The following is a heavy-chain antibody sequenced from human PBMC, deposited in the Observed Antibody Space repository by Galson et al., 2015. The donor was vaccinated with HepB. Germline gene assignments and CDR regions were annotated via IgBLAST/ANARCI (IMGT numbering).Heavy chain of an antibody. Sequence: SLRLSCAASGFTFSDYAMAWVRQAPGKGLEFVSAITASSGTTHYADSVKGRFIILRDNSKNTLYLHLSSLRAEDTALYYCAKRAVTTVAYYFDYWGQGTLVPVSP. D-gene: IGHD4-23*01. J-gene: IGHJ4*02. CDR1: GFTFSDYA. V-gene: IGHV3-23*01. CDR2: ITASSGTT. CDR3: AKRAVTTVAYYFDY.